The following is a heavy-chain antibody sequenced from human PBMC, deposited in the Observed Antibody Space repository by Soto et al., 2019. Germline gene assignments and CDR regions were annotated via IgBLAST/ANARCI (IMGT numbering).Heavy chain of an antibody. D-gene: IGHD1-26*01. Sequence: EVQLVESGGGLVRPGGSLRLSCAASGFTFSYYWMHWVRQAPGKGLVWVSRIHSDVSSTTYADFVKGRFIISRDNARNTVDLQMNSVRVEDTAVYYCARGDRGAFALWGQGTVVTVSS. CDR2: IHSDVSST. CDR1: GFTFSYYW. CDR3: ARGDRGAFAL. V-gene: IGHV3-74*01. J-gene: IGHJ3*01.